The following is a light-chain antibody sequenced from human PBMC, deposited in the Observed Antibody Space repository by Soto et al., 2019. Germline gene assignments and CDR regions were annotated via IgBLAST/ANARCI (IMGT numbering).Light chain of an antibody. Sequence: QSALTQPASVSGSPGQSITISCTGTGSDVGGYNYVSWYQQHPGKAPKLMIYEVSNRPSGVSNRSSGSKSGNTASLTISGLQAEDEADYYCSSYTSSSTYVFGTGTKVTVL. CDR1: GSDVGGYNY. CDR2: EVS. CDR3: SSYTSSSTYV. V-gene: IGLV2-14*01. J-gene: IGLJ1*01.